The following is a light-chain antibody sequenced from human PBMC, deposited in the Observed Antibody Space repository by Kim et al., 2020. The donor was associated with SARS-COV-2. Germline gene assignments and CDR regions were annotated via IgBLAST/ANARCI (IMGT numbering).Light chain of an antibody. CDR2: AAS. CDR3: QQSYSTPSYI. V-gene: IGKV1-39*01. Sequence: DIQMTQSPSSLSASVGDRVTITCRSSQSISSYLNWYQEKPGKAPKLLIYAASSLQSGVPSRFSGSGSGTDFTLTISSLQPEDFATYYCQQSYSTPSYIFGQGTKLEIK. CDR1: QSISSY. J-gene: IGKJ2*01.